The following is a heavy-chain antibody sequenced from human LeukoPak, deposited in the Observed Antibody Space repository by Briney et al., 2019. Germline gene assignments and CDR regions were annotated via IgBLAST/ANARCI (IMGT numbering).Heavy chain of an antibody. CDR2: FDPEDGET. V-gene: IGHV1-24*01. CDR3: ATSIGLEATLLALLNDAFDI. CDR1: GYTLTELS. Sequence: EASVKVSCKVSGYTLTELSVHWVRQAPGKGLEWMGGFDPEDGETIYAQKFQGRVTMTEDTSTDTAYMELSSLRSEDTAVYYCATSIGLEATLLALLNDAFDIWGQGTMVTVSS. J-gene: IGHJ3*02. D-gene: IGHD5-12*01.